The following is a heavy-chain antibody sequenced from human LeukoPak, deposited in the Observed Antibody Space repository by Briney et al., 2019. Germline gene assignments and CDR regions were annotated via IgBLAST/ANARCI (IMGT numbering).Heavy chain of an antibody. D-gene: IGHD4-11*01. CDR3: ARETVTNHDAFDI. CDR1: GFTFSNHA. Sequence: PGGSLRVSCAASGFTFSNHAMHWVRQAPGKGLKWVAVISHDGSNTYYGDSVKGRFTISRDNSKNTLDLQMNSLRAEDTAVYYCARETVTNHDAFDIWGQGAMVTVSS. CDR2: ISHDGSNT. J-gene: IGHJ3*02. V-gene: IGHV3-30-3*01.